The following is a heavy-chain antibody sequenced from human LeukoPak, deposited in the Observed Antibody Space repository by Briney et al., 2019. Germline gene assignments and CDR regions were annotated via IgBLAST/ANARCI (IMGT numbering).Heavy chain of an antibody. J-gene: IGHJ5*02. CDR2: IYYSGST. CDR1: GGSISSGDYY. Sequence: SETLSLTCTVSGGSISSGDYYWSWIRQPPGKGLEWIGYIYYSGSTYYNPPLKSRVTISVDTSKNQFSLKLSSVTAADTAVYYCARERGRYCSSTSCRDPNWFDPWGQGTLVTVSS. V-gene: IGHV4-30-4*08. CDR3: ARERGRYCSSTSCRDPNWFDP. D-gene: IGHD2-2*01.